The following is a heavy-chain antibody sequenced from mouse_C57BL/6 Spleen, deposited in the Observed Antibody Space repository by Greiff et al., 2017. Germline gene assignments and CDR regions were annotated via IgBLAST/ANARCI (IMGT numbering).Heavy chain of an antibody. Sequence: VQLKESGGGLVKPGGSLKLSCAASGFTFSSYTMPWVRQTPEKRLEWVATISGGGGNTYYPDSVKGRFTISRDNAKNTLYLQMSSLRSEDTALYYCARQGNDYDSFAYWGQGTLVTVSA. CDR2: ISGGGGNT. CDR1: GFTFSSYT. J-gene: IGHJ3*01. V-gene: IGHV5-9*01. D-gene: IGHD2-4*01. CDR3: ARQGNDYDSFAY.